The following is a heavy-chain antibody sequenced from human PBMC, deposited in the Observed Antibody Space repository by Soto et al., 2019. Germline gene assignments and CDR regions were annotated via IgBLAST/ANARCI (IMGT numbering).Heavy chain of an antibody. J-gene: IGHJ6*03. Sequence: GGSLRLSCAASGFTFSSYGMHWVRQAPGKGLEWVAVIWYDGSNKYYADSVKGRFTISRDNSKNTLYLQMNSLRAEDTAVYYCARTPYNWNYYYYYYYMDVWGKGTTVTVSS. D-gene: IGHD1-7*01. V-gene: IGHV3-33*01. CDR3: ARTPYNWNYYYYYYYMDV. CDR2: IWYDGSNK. CDR1: GFTFSSYG.